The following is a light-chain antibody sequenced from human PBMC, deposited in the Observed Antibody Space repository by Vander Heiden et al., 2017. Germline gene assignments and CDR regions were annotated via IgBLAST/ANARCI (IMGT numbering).Light chain of an antibody. CDR2: SNN. CDR1: RPNIGSNT. J-gene: IGLJ3*02. V-gene: IGLV1-44*01. Sequence: QSVLTPPPSASGTPGQRVTISCSGSRPNIGSNTVNRYQQLPGKAPKLLIYSNNQRPSGVPHRCSGSKSGASASLAISGLQSEDDADYYCAAWDDSRNGWVFGGGTKLTVL. CDR3: AAWDDSRNGWV.